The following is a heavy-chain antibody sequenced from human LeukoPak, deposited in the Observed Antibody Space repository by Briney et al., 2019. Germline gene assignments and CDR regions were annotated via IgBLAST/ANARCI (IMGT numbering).Heavy chain of an antibody. CDR3: ACTHSSPPV. Sequence: GGSLRLSCAASGFALSSYGLHWVLQAPGKGLEWVAFIRFGGTTKNYADSVKGRFTISRDDSKNRLYLQMNGLRHEDTAVYYCACTHSSPPVWGQGTLVAVSS. V-gene: IGHV3-30*02. CDR1: GFALSSYG. J-gene: IGHJ4*02. CDR2: IRFGGTTK. D-gene: IGHD6-13*01.